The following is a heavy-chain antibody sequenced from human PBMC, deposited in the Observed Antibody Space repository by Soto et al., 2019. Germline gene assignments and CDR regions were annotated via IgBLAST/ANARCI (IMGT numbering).Heavy chain of an antibody. CDR2: IYPGDSDT. Sequence: GESLKISCKGSGYSFTSYWIGWVRQMPGKGLEWMGIIYPGDSDTRYSPSFQGQVTISADKSISTAYLRWSSLKASDTAMYYCARHGIAPFDYGDYDDGMDVWGQGTTVTVS. CDR3: ARHGIAPFDYGDYDDGMDV. J-gene: IGHJ6*02. CDR1: GYSFTSYW. V-gene: IGHV5-51*01. D-gene: IGHD4-17*01.